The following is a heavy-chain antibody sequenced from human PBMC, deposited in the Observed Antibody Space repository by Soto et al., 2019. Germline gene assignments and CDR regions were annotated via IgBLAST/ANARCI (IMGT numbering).Heavy chain of an antibody. CDR3: ARVNVVVVAATREYYFDY. D-gene: IGHD2-15*01. CDR1: VYTFTCYY. J-gene: IGHJ4*02. V-gene: IGHV1-2*02. CDR2: INPNSGGT. Sequence: XSVKFSIKASVYTFTCYYMHWVRQAPGQGLEWMGWINPNSGGTNYAQKFQGRVTMTRDTSISTAYMELSSLRSDDTAVYYCARVNVVVVAATREYYFDYWGQGTLVTVSS.